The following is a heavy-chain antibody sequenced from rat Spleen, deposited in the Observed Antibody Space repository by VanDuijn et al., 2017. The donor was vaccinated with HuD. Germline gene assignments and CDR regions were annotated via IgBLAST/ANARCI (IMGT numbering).Heavy chain of an antibody. CDR3: TRDRILRSTGFDS. CDR2: ISSEGVNT. J-gene: IGHJ2*01. CDR1: GFTFSRYW. V-gene: IGHV5-58*01. Sequence: EVQLAETGGGSVQPGRSLKLSCVASGFTFSRYWMYWVRQAPGKGLEWVSSISSEGVNTYYPDSVKGRFTISRNNAENTVYLQMDSLRSEDTATYYCTRDRILRSTGFDSWGQGVMVTVSS. D-gene: IGHD1-6*01.